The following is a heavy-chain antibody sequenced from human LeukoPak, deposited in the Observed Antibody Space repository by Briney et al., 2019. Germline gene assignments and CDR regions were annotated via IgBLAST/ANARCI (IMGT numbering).Heavy chain of an antibody. V-gene: IGHV3-23*01. CDR1: GLTFSTYA. Sequence: GGSLRLSCAASGLTFSTYAMRWIRQAPGKGLEWVSSIGGGGTTSYADSVKGRFTISRDLSKITVYLQMNSLRAEDTAVYYCAKEFRGYSYGYFDYWGQGTLVTVSS. CDR3: AKEFRGYSYGYFDY. D-gene: IGHD5-18*01. CDR2: IGGGGTT. J-gene: IGHJ4*02.